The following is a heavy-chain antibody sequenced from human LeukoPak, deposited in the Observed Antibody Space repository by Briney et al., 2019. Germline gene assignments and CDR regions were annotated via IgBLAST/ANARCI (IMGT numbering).Heavy chain of an antibody. Sequence: SETLSLTCTVSGASISSYYWSWIRQPPGKGLEWIGYFHYSGTTNYNPSLKSRVIISVDTSKNQFSLKLSSVTAADTAVYYCARSFPSVAGDYWGQGTLVTVSS. CDR2: FHYSGTT. J-gene: IGHJ4*02. D-gene: IGHD6-13*01. V-gene: IGHV4-59*01. CDR3: ARSFPSVAGDY. CDR1: GASISSYY.